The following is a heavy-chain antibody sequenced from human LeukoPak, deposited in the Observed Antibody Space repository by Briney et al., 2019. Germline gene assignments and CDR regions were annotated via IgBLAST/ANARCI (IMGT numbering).Heavy chain of an antibody. CDR3: ARANFLYCSSSTCLFDY. V-gene: IGHV1-2*02. D-gene: IGHD2-2*01. CDR2: INPNDGYT. Sequence: ASVKVSCKASGYTFTYYYMHWVRQAPGQGFEWMGWINPNDGYTNYAQKFQGRVIITRDTSISTAHMEVSRLRSDDTAVYYCARANFLYCSSSTCLFDYWGQGTLVTVSS. J-gene: IGHJ4*02. CDR1: GYTFTYYY.